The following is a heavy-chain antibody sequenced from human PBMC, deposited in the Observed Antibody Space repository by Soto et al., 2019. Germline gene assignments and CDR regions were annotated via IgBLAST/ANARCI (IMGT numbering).Heavy chain of an antibody. CDR1: GFTFSSYG. CDR3: ARFRGYSYGFDY. J-gene: IGHJ4*02. D-gene: IGHD5-18*01. Sequence: GGSLRLSCAASGFTFSSYGMHWVRQAPGKGLEWVAVIWYDGSNKYYADSVKGRFTISRDNSKNTLYLQMNSLRAEDTAVYYCARFRGYSYGFDYWGQGTLVTVSS. CDR2: IWYDGSNK. V-gene: IGHV3-33*01.